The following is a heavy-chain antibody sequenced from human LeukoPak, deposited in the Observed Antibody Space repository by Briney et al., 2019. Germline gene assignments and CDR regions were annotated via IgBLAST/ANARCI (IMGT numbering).Heavy chain of an antibody. CDR2: INAGNGNT. Sequence: ASVKVSCKASGYTFTGYYMHWVRQAPGQRLEWMGWINAGNGNTKYSQKFQGRVTITRDTSASTAYMELSSLRSEDTAVYYCARGVYDILTGYSYYFDYWGQGTLVTVSS. CDR1: GYTFTGYY. J-gene: IGHJ4*02. CDR3: ARGVYDILTGYSYYFDY. D-gene: IGHD3-9*01. V-gene: IGHV1-3*01.